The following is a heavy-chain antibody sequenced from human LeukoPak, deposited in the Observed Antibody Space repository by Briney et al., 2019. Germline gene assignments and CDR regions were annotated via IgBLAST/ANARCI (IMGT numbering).Heavy chain of an antibody. Sequence: PGRSLRLSCTTSGFKFDDYAMHWVRQAPGKGLEWVAGLSWQSGSIDYADSVKGRFTISRDNAKNSLYLQMNSLRSEDTAFFYCTKSRSFGELLDAFDYWGQGTLVTVSS. CDR1: GFKFDDYA. D-gene: IGHD3-10*01. CDR3: TKSRSFGELLDAFDY. J-gene: IGHJ4*02. V-gene: IGHV3-9*01. CDR2: LSWQSGSI.